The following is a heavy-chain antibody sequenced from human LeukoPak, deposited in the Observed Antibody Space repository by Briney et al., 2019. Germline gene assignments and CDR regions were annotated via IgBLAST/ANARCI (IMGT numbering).Heavy chain of an antibody. D-gene: IGHD1-26*01. CDR2: ISSDGGNR. Sequence: GGSLRLSCAASGFTFSSYAMHWVRRAPGKALEWVATISSDGGNRYYSDSVKGRFTISRDNAKRSLYLQMNGLRAEDTGVYYCAGRAFESWGQGTLVTVSS. CDR1: GFTFSSYA. CDR3: AGRAFES. J-gene: IGHJ4*02. V-gene: IGHV3-30-3*01.